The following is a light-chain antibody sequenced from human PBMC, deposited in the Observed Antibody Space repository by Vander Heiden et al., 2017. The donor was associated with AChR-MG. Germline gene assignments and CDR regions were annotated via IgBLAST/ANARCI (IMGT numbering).Light chain of an antibody. Sequence: QPVLTQPPSASGTPGQRVTLSCSGSRSNIGSNTVNWYRQLPGTAPKPLIYSNNQRPSGVPDRFSGSKSGTSASLAISGLQSEDEADYYCAAWDDSLNGLYVFGTGTKVTVL. V-gene: IGLV1-44*01. CDR1: RSNIGSNT. CDR3: AAWDDSLNGLYV. CDR2: SNN. J-gene: IGLJ1*01.